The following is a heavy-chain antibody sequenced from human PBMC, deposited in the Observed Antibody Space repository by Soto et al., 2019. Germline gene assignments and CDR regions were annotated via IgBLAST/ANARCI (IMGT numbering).Heavy chain of an antibody. Sequence: QVQLQESGPGLVKPSETLSLTCTVSGGSISSYYWSWIRQPPGKGLEWIGYIYYSGSTNYNPSLXXRXXISVDTSKNQFSLKLSSVTAADAAVYYCARLDGYASKYFDLWGRGTLVTVSS. CDR3: ARLDGYASKYFDL. V-gene: IGHV4-59*08. CDR2: IYYSGST. D-gene: IGHD5-12*01. CDR1: GGSISSYY. J-gene: IGHJ2*01.